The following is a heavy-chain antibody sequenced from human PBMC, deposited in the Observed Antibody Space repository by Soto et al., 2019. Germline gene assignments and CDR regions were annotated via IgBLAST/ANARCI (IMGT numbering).Heavy chain of an antibody. CDR1: GYTFTSYD. Sequence: QVQLVQSGAEVKKPGASVKVSCKASGYTFTSYDINWVRQATGQGLEWMGWMNPNSGNTGYAQKFQGRVTMTRNTSISTAYMELSSLRSEETAVYYCARYHSSGWYGPYYYYGMDVWGQGTTVTVAS. CDR2: MNPNSGNT. CDR3: ARYHSSGWYGPYYYYGMDV. V-gene: IGHV1-8*01. J-gene: IGHJ6*02. D-gene: IGHD6-19*01.